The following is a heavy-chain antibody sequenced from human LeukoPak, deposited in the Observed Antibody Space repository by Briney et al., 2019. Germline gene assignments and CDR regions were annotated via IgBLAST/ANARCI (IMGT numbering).Heavy chain of an antibody. Sequence: GGSLRFSCAASGFTFSSYGMSWVRQAPGKGLEWVSAISGSGGSTYYADSVKGRFTISRDNSKNTLYLQMNNLRVEDTAVYYCAILSVPGDYFDYWGQGTLVTVSS. CDR1: GFTFSSYG. J-gene: IGHJ4*02. D-gene: IGHD3-10*02. CDR3: AILSVPGDYFDY. CDR2: ISGSGGST. V-gene: IGHV3-23*01.